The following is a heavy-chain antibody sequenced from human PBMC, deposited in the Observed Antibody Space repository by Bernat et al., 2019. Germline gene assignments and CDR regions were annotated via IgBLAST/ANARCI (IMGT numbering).Heavy chain of an antibody. CDR2: TYYRSKWYN. D-gene: IGHD3-10*01. J-gene: IGHJ4*02. CDR3: ARDRIIWFGELSLDY. CDR1: GDSVSSNSAA. V-gene: IGHV6-1*01. Sequence: QVQLQQSGPGLVKPSQTLSLTCAISGDSVSSNSAAWNWIRHSPSRGLEWLGRTYYRSKWYNDYAVSVKSRITITPATSNNQCSLQLNSVTPEDTAVYYCARDRIIWFGELSLDYWGQGTLVTVSS.